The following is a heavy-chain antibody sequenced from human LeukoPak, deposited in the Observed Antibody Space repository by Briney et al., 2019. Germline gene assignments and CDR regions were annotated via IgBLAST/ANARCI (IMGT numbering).Heavy chain of an antibody. J-gene: IGHJ4*02. CDR2: IYNSGST. CDR1: GGSISSYY. V-gene: IGHV4-59*08. D-gene: IGHD5-24*01. Sequence: SETLSLTCTVSGGSISSYYWSWIRQPPGKGLEWIGYIYNSGSTNYNPSLKSRVTISVDTSKNQFSLKLGSVTAADTAMYYCARHWVEMTTPYSFDYWGQGTLVTVSS. CDR3: ARHWVEMTTPYSFDY.